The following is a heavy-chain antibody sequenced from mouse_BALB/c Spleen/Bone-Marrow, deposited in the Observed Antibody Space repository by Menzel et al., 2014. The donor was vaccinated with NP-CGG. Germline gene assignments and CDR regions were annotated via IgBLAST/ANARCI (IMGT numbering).Heavy chain of an antibody. CDR2: ISSGSSTI. V-gene: IGHV5-17*02. J-gene: IGHJ3*01. CDR3: ARSYDGYYGFAY. D-gene: IGHD2-3*01. CDR1: GFTFSSFG. Sequence: DVKLVESGGGLVQPGGSRKLSCAASGFTFSSFGMHWVRQAPEKGLEWVAYISSGSSTIYYADTVKGRFTISGDNPKNTLFLQMTSLRSEDTAMYYCARSYDGYYGFAYWGQGTLVTVSA.